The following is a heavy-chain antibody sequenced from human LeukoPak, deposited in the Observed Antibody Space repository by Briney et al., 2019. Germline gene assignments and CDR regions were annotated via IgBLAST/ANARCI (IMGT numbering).Heavy chain of an antibody. CDR2: IKQDGSEK. D-gene: IGHD2-2*01. Sequence: PGGSLRLSCAASGFTFSSYWMSWVRQAPGKGLEWVANIKQDGSEKYYVDSVKGRFTISRDNAKNSLYLQMNSLRAEDTAVYYCARARTDPIVVAPAANYYYYYMDVWGKGTTVTVSS. V-gene: IGHV3-7*01. CDR3: ARARTDPIVVAPAANYYYYYMDV. CDR1: GFTFSSYW. J-gene: IGHJ6*03.